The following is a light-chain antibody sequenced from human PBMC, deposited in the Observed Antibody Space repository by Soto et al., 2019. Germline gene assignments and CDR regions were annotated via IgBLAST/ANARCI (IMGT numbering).Light chain of an antibody. CDR3: QKFNTAPLT. V-gene: IGKV1-27*01. Sequence: DMQMTQSPSSLSASVGDRVTITSRASQDISVYLAWYQQKPGKVPKLLIYSASTLQSGVPSRFSGSGSGTDFTLTISSLQPEDVATYYCQKFNTAPLTFGQGTRLEIK. CDR1: QDISVY. CDR2: SAS. J-gene: IGKJ5*01.